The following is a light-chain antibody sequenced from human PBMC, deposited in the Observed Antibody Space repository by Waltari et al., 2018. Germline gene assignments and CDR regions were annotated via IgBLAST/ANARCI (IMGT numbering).Light chain of an antibody. CDR1: QDISNY. V-gene: IGKV1-33*01. CDR2: DAS. Sequence: DIQMTQSPSSLSASVGDRVTITCQASQDISNYLNWYQQKPGKAPKLLIYDASNLETGVPSRFSGSGSGTDFTFTISSLQPEDIATYYCQQYDNLPTVTFGPRTKVDIK. J-gene: IGKJ3*01. CDR3: QQYDNLPTVT.